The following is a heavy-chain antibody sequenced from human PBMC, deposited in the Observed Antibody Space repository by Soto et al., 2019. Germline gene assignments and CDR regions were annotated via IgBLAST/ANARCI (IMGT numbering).Heavy chain of an antibody. J-gene: IGHJ6*02. CDR3: ARLTLPWFGESYGMDV. Sequence: SETLSLTCTVSGGSISSSSYYWGWIRQPPGKGLEWIGSIYYSGSTYYNPSLKSRVTISVDTSKNQFSLKLSSVTAADAAVYYCARLTLPWFGESYGMDVWGQGTTVTVSS. V-gene: IGHV4-39*01. CDR2: IYYSGST. D-gene: IGHD3-10*01. CDR1: GGSISSSSYY.